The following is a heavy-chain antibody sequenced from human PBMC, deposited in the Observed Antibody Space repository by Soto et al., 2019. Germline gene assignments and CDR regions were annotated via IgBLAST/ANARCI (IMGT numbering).Heavy chain of an antibody. CDR1: GGSIINGDTY. CDR3: ARDAPGVAPY. J-gene: IGHJ4*02. V-gene: IGHV4-31*03. D-gene: IGHD2-15*01. Sequence: QVQLQESGPGLVKPSQTLSLTSTVSGGSIINGDTYLNWIRQHPEKGLEWMGYINYRGTTNCNPALKSRILISIDTSKSQVSRRLTSVTAADAAVYYCARDAPGVAPYWGQGTLVTVSS. CDR2: INYRGTT.